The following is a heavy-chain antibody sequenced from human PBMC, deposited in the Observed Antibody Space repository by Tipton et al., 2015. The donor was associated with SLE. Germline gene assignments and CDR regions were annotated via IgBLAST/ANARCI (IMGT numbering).Heavy chain of an antibody. CDR2: ISYDGSDK. CDR3: ARDDSSGGFDI. Sequence: SGFSFSNFGFHWVRQAPGKGLEWVALISYDGSDKYYVDSVKGRFTISRDNAKNSLYLQMDSLRAEDTAVYYCARDDSSGGFDIWGLGTVVTVSS. V-gene: IGHV3-33*01. J-gene: IGHJ3*02. CDR1: GFSFSNFG. D-gene: IGHD3-10*01.